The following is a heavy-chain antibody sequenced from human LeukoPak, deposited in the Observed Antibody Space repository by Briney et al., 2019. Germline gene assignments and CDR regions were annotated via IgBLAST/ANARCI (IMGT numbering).Heavy chain of an antibody. CDR1: GFTVSTNY. CDR3: ARGYSSGFYQVAEYFQQ. D-gene: IGHD6-19*01. V-gene: IGHV3-66*01. J-gene: IGHJ1*01. Sequence: GGSLRLSCAASGFTVSTNYMSWVRQAPGKGLEWVSVLYSGGSTFYADSVKGRFTISRDNSKNTLYLQMNSLRAEDTAVYYCARGYSSGFYQVAEYFQQWGQGTLVTVSS. CDR2: LYSGGST.